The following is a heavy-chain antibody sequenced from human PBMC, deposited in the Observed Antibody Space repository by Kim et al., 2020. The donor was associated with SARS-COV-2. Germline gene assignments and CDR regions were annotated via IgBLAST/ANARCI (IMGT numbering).Heavy chain of an antibody. CDR1: GFTFSSYA. CDR2: ISGSGGST. J-gene: IGHJ4*02. D-gene: IGHD2-21*01. CDR3: AKDIASGYYCGGDCYPLTDY. V-gene: IGHV3-23*01. Sequence: GGSLRLSCAASGFTFSSYAMSWVRQAPGKGLEWVSAISGSGGSTYYADSVKGRFTISRDNSKNTLYLQMNSLRAEDTAVYYCAKDIASGYYCGGDCYPLTDYWGQGTLVTVSS.